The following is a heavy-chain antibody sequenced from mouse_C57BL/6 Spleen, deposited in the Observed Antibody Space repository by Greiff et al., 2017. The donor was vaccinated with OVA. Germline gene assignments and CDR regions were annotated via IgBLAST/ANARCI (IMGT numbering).Heavy chain of an antibody. CDR1: GYAFTNYL. CDR2: INPGSGGT. CDR3: ARSEYFDY. J-gene: IGHJ2*01. V-gene: IGHV1-54*01. Sequence: QVQLQQSGAELVRPGTSVKVSCTASGYAFTNYLIEWVKQRPGQGLEWIGVINPGSGGTNYNEKFKGKATLTADKSSSTAYMQLSSLTSEDSSVYCCARSEYFDYWGQGTTLTVSS.